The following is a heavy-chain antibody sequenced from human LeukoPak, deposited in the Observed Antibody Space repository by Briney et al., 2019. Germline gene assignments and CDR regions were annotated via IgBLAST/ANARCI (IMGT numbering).Heavy chain of an antibody. V-gene: IGHV1-2*02. Sequence: ASVKVSCKASGYTFTGYYMHWVRQAPGQGLEWMGWINPNSGGTNYAQKFQGRVTMTRDTSISTAYMELSRLRSDDTAVYYCARDEYSSSEIFDYWGQGTLVTVSS. D-gene: IGHD6-6*01. J-gene: IGHJ4*02. CDR1: GYTFTGYY. CDR2: INPNSGGT. CDR3: ARDEYSSSEIFDY.